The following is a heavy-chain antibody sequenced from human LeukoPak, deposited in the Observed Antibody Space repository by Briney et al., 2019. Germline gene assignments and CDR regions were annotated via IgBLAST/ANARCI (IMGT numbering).Heavy chain of an antibody. Sequence: GGSLRLSCAASGFTFSSYGMHWVRQAPGKGLEWVAIISYDRSNKYYADSVKGRFTISRDNSKNTLYLQMNSLRAEDTAVYYCAKDPEPYGDYINWFDPWGQGTLVTVSS. D-gene: IGHD4-17*01. V-gene: IGHV3-30*18. CDR2: ISYDRSNK. CDR3: AKDPEPYGDYINWFDP. CDR1: GFTFSSYG. J-gene: IGHJ5*02.